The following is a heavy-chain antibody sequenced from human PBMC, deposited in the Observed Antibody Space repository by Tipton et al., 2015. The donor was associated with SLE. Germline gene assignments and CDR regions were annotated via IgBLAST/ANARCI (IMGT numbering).Heavy chain of an antibody. CDR2: IWNDGDDK. D-gene: IGHD5-18*01. CDR3: ARGARGNSYGSDEDFDY. V-gene: IGHV3-33*08. J-gene: IGHJ4*02. Sequence: RSLRLSCAASGFSFRSNGMHWVRQAPGKGLEWVAVIWNDGDDKFYADSVKGRFTISRDNSKNTLFLHMNGLGPADTALYYCARGARGNSYGSDEDFDYWGQGTLVTVSS. CDR1: GFSFRSNG.